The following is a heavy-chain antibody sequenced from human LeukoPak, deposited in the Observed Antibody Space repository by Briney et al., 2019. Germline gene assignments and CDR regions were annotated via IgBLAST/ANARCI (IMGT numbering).Heavy chain of an antibody. CDR1: GGSISSSTYY. D-gene: IGHD3-22*01. V-gene: IGHV4-39*07. Sequence: ASETLSLTCTVSGGSISSSTYYWGWIRQPPGKGLEWIGSIFYSGRTYYNPSLKSRVTISVDTSKNQFSLKLSSVTAADTAVYFCARDPYSYDSSGAFDIWGQGTMVTVSS. CDR2: IFYSGRT. J-gene: IGHJ3*02. CDR3: ARDPYSYDSSGAFDI.